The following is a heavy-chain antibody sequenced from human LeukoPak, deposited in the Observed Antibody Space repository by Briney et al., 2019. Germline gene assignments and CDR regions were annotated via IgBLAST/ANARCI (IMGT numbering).Heavy chain of an antibody. CDR3: AALGLGTTEVNH. CDR1: GSSIRNNDYY. V-gene: IGHV4-39*02. D-gene: IGHD4-23*01. J-gene: IGHJ5*02. Sequence: SETLSLTCTVSGSSIRNNDYYWGCIRQTPGKGLEWIGCIFYTGSTYSNPSLKSRVTLSVDTSKNHFSLKLTSATAADTGVYFCAALGLGTTEVNHWGQGTRVIVSS. CDR2: IFYTGST.